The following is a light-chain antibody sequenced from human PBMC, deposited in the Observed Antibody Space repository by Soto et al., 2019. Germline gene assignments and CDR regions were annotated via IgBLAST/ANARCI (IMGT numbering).Light chain of an antibody. V-gene: IGLV3-1*01. CDR2: EDR. J-gene: IGLJ2*01. Sequence: SYELTQPPSVSVSPGQTASITCSGDKLGDEYACWYQQKPGQSPVLVIYEDRKRPSGIPGRLSGSNSGNTATLTISGTQAMDEADYYCQAWDSSNVVFGGGTKVTVL. CDR3: QAWDSSNVV. CDR1: KLGDEY.